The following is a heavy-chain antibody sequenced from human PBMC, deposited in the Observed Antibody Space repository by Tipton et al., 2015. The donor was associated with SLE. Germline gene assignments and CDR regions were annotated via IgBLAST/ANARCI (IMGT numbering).Heavy chain of an antibody. CDR2: IGWDSAYI. J-gene: IGHJ5*02. CDR3: AKGGLAPGES. CDR1: GFSFDDYA. D-gene: IGHD3-10*01. V-gene: IGHV3-9*01. Sequence: SLRLSCAASGFSFDDYAMHWVRQAQGKGLEWVADIGWDSAYIAYEDSVEGRFTISRDNAKNSLYLQMDSLRAEDTAVYYRAKGGLAPGESWGQGTLVTVSS.